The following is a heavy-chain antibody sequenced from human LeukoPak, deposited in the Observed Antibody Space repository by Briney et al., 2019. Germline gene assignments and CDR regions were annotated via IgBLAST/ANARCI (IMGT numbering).Heavy chain of an antibody. V-gene: IGHV3-33*01. Sequence: GGFLGLSCAASGFHFSTYGMHWVRQAPGKGLEWVGVIWYDGSNKIYAESVKGRFTISRDNSKNTLYLQMNGLRAEDTAVYYCARDRSWGSQCYFDYWGQGTLVTVFS. D-gene: IGHD7-27*01. CDR2: IWYDGSNK. CDR1: GFHFSTYG. CDR3: ARDRSWGSQCYFDY. J-gene: IGHJ4*02.